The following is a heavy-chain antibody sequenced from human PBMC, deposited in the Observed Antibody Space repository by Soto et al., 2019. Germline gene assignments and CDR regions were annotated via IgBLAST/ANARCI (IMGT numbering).Heavy chain of an antibody. CDR3: ARKTQWLNWFDP. Sequence: EVQLVESGGGLVQPGGSLSLSCAASGFTFSSYSMNWVRQAPGKGLERVSYISSSSSTIYYADSVKGRFTISRDNAKNSLYLQMNRLRAEDTAVYYCARKTQWLNWFDPWGQGTLVTVSS. V-gene: IGHV3-48*01. CDR2: ISSSSSTI. CDR1: GFTFSSYS. D-gene: IGHD6-19*01. J-gene: IGHJ5*02.